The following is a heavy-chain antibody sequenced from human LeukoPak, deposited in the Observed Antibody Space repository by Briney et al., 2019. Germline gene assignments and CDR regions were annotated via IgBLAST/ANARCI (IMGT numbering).Heavy chain of an antibody. CDR2: INSDGSST. D-gene: IGHD3-22*01. CDR3: ARVTYYYDSSGYPPDY. V-gene: IGHV3-74*01. J-gene: IGHJ4*02. Sequence: PGGSLSLSCAASGFTFSSYWMHWVRQAPGKGLVWVSRINSDGSSTSYADSVKGRFTISRDNAKNTLYLQMNSLRAEDTAVYYCARVTYYYDSSGYPPDYWGQGTLVTVSP. CDR1: GFTFSSYW.